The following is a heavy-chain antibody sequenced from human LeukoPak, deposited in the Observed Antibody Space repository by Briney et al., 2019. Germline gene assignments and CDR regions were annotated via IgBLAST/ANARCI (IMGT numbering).Heavy chain of an antibody. CDR2: INTDGSST. CDR3: ARDPTVTTDAFDI. CDR1: GFIFSSYW. V-gene: IGHV3-74*01. D-gene: IGHD4-17*01. J-gene: IGHJ3*02. Sequence: PGGSLRLSCAASGFIFSSYWMHWVRQAPGKGLVWVSRINTDGSSTSYADSVKGRFTISRDNAKNTLYLQMNSLRAEDTAVYYCARDPTVTTDAFDIWGQGTMVTVSS.